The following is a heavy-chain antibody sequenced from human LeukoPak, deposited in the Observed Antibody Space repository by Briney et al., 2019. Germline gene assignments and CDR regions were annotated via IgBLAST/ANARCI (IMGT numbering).Heavy chain of an antibody. CDR2: IYTGCST. CDR3: ARVLRRVLTGYYYYYGMDV. J-gene: IGHJ6*02. Sequence: PGRSMTLSCAASGFTFSSNAMSWDRQAPGKGLEWDSVIYTGCSTNYADSVKGRFTISRDNSKNTLYLQMNSLRAEDTAVYYCARVLRRVLTGYYYYYGMDVWGQGTTVTVSS. V-gene: IGHV3-53*01. D-gene: IGHD3-9*01. CDR1: GFTFSSNA.